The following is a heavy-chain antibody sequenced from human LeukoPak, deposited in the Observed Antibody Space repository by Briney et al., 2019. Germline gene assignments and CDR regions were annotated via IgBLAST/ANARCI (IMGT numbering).Heavy chain of an antibody. Sequence: GGSLRLSCAASGFTVSSNYMSWVRQAPGKGLEWVSIIYSGGSTYYADSVKGRFTISRDSSKNTLYLQMNSLRAEDTAVYSCARGADGVSSNSRGWFDPWGQGTLVTVSS. V-gene: IGHV3-66*01. CDR3: ARGADGVSSNSRGWFDP. J-gene: IGHJ5*02. D-gene: IGHD2-15*01. CDR2: IYSGGST. CDR1: GFTVSSNY.